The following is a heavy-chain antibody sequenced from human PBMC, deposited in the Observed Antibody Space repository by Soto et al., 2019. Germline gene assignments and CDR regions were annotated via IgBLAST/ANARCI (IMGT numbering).Heavy chain of an antibody. V-gene: IGHV2-5*02. Sequence: QITLNESGPTLVKPTQTLTLTCTFSGFSLSTSGVGVGWIRQPPGKALEWLALIYWDDDKRYSPSMKSRGTIPRDPSKNLVLLRMTNMDPVDTATYYCEHTYGDPYYFASWGQGTLVTASS. D-gene: IGHD4-17*01. CDR2: IYWDDDK. CDR3: EHTYGDPYYFAS. J-gene: IGHJ4*02. CDR1: GFSLSTSGVG.